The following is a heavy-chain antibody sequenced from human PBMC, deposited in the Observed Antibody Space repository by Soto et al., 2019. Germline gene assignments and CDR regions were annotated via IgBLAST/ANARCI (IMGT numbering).Heavy chain of an antibody. CDR2: INPSGGST. CDR1: GYTFTSYY. V-gene: IGHV1-46*01. CDR3: VREGSESTGHDS. J-gene: IGHJ4*02. Sequence: ASVKVSCKASGYTFTSYYMHWVRQAPGQGLEWMGIINPSGGSTSYAQKFQGRVTMTRNTSTNTAYMELTSLRSEDTAVYYCVREGSESTGHDSWGQGTRVTVSS. D-gene: IGHD2-2*01.